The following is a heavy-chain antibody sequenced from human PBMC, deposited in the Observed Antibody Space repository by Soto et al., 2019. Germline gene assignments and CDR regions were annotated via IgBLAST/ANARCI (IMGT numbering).Heavy chain of an antibody. CDR2: IKQDGTEK. J-gene: IGHJ3*02. D-gene: IGHD5-18*01. V-gene: IGHV3-7*01. CDR3: ARGDTPMITGMDSFDI. CDR1: GFTFSRYW. Sequence: GVSLRLSCAASGFTFSRYWMNWVRQAPGKGLEWVANIKQDGTEKNYVDSVKGRFTISRDNARKSLYLQMDSLRAEDTAVYFCARGDTPMITGMDSFDIWGQGTMDTVSS.